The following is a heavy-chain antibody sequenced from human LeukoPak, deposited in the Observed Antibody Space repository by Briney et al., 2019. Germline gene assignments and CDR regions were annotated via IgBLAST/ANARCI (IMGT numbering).Heavy chain of an antibody. CDR1: GYTLTELS. D-gene: IGHD3-3*01. CDR3: ATESRITIFGVD. V-gene: IGHV1-24*01. CDR2: FDPEDGET. J-gene: IGHJ4*02. Sequence: ASVKVSCKVSGYTLTELSMHWVRQAPGKGLEWMGGFDPEDGETIYAQKFQGRVTMTEDTSTDTAYMELSSLRSDDTAVYYCATESRITIFGVDWGQGTLVTVSS.